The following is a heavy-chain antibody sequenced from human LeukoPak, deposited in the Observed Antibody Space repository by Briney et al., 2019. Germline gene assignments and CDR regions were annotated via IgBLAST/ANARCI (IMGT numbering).Heavy chain of an antibody. J-gene: IGHJ6*02. D-gene: IGHD6-19*01. CDR2: IYYSGST. V-gene: IGHV4-59*01. Sequence: SETLSLTCTVSGGSISSYYWSWIRQPPGKGLEWIGYIYYSGSTNYNPSLKSRVTISVDTSKNQFSLKLSSVTAADTVVYYCARAWYSSGWQDYYYYYGMDVWGQGTTVTVSS. CDR3: ARAWYSSGWQDYYYYYGMDV. CDR1: GGSISSYY.